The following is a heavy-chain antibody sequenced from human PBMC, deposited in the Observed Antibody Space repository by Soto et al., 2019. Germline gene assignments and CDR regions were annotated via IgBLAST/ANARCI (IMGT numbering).Heavy chain of an antibody. D-gene: IGHD2-21*02. CDR3: AKDGGDPGRDY. CDR2: ISYDGSNK. J-gene: IGHJ4*02. Sequence: QVQLVESGGGVVQPGRSLRLSCAASGFTFSSYGMHWVRQAPGKGLEWVAVISYDGSNKYYADSVKGRFTISRDNSKNTLYLQMNSLRAEDTAVYYCAKDGGDPGRDYWGQGTLVTVSS. V-gene: IGHV3-30*18. CDR1: GFTFSSYG.